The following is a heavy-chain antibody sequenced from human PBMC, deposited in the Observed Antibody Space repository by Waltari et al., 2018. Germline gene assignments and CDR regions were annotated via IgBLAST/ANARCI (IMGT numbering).Heavy chain of an antibody. CDR2: IRSKAYGGTT. D-gene: IGHD5-12*01. Sequence: EVQLVESGGGLVQPGRSLRLPCTASGFTFGDYAMSWFRQAPGKGLEWVGFIRSKAYGGTTEYAASVKGRFTISRDDSKSIAYLQMNSLKTEDTAVYYCTREDGYNTPDYWGQGTLVTVSS. CDR3: TREDGYNTPDY. V-gene: IGHV3-49*03. CDR1: GFTFGDYA. J-gene: IGHJ4*02.